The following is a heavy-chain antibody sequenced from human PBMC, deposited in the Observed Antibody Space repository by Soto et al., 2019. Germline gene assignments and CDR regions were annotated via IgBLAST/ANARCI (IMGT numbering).Heavy chain of an antibody. J-gene: IGHJ4*02. CDR3: ARDQGNEQWLVYQPPLFDY. Sequence: PGGSLRLSCAASGFTFSSYSMNWVRQAPGKGLEWVSSISSSSSYIYYADSVKGRFTISRDNAKNSLYLQMNSLRAEDTAVYYCARDQGNEQWLVYQPPLFDYWAQGTLVTVSS. CDR1: GFTFSSYS. V-gene: IGHV3-21*01. D-gene: IGHD6-19*01. CDR2: ISSSSSYI.